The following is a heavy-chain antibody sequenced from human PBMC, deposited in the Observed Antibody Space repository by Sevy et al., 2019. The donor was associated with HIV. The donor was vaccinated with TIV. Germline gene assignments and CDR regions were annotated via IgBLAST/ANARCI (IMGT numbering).Heavy chain of an antibody. CDR3: ARAAGGGVFDY. CDR1: GDSISSGGYS. Sequence: SETLSLTCAVSGDSISSGGYSWSWIRQPPGKGLEWIGNIYHSGSTYYNPSLKSRVTISVDRSKNKFSLKLSSVTAADTAVYYCARAAGGGVFDYWGQGTLVTVSS. D-gene: IGHD3-10*01. CDR2: IYHSGST. J-gene: IGHJ4*02. V-gene: IGHV4-30-2*01.